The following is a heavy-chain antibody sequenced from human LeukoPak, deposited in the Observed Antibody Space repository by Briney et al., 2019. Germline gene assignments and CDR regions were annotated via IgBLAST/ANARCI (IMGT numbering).Heavy chain of an antibody. CDR2: IYPGDSDT. CDR1: GYSFTSCW. V-gene: IGHV5-51*01. Sequence: ESLKISCKGSGYSFTSCWIGWVRQMPGKGLEWMGIIYPGDSDTRYSPSFQGQVTISADKSISTAYLQWSSLKASDTAMYYCARLSPSHCSSTSCYDPYFDYWGQGTLVTVSS. D-gene: IGHD2-2*01. J-gene: IGHJ4*02. CDR3: ARLSPSHCSSTSCYDPYFDY.